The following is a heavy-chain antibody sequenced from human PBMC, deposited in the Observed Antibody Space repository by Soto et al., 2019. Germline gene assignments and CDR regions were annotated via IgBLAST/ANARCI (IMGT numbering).Heavy chain of an antibody. Sequence: GGSLRLSCAASGFTFSNAWMNWVRQAPGKGLEWVGRIKSKTDGGTTDYAAPVKGKFTISRDDAKITLYLQMNRLKTEETAVYYCTTDPLLYYDMLTRHQGSILPNDYWGQGTLVTVSS. CDR1: GFTFSNAW. V-gene: IGHV3-15*07. J-gene: IGHJ4*02. CDR3: TTDPLLYYDMLTRHQGSILPNDY. CDR2: IKSKTDGGTT. D-gene: IGHD3-9*01.